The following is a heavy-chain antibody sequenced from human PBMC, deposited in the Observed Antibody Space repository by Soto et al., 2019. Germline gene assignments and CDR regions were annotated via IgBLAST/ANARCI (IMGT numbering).Heavy chain of an antibody. CDR1: GSSITNSFY. CDR2: ITHTGRT. D-gene: IGHD2-15*01. Sequence: SETLSLTCRVSGSSITNSFYWGWIRQSPEKGLEWIGSITHTGRTSYNPSLKSRVSISVDTSKNQFSLTLTSVTAADTAVYYCARDPANLALAVAYFDSWGQGTLVTVSS. J-gene: IGHJ4*02. CDR3: ARDPANLALAVAYFDS. V-gene: IGHV4-38-2*02.